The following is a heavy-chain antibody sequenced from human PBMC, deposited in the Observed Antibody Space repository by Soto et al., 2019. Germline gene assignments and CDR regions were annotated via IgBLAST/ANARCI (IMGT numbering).Heavy chain of an antibody. D-gene: IGHD2-8*01. J-gene: IGHJ6*02. V-gene: IGHV4-30-4*01. CDR1: GASVTTGDSY. CDR3: AREIRYCSNGLCHSYGMDV. CDR2: SHNSGST. Sequence: SETLSLTCTVSGASVTTGDSYWSWIRQPPGKGLEWIGYSHNSGSTYYSPSLRGRLTISIDTSKNQFSLKLSSVTATDTAVYFCAREIRYCSNGLCHSYGMDVWGQGTTVTVSS.